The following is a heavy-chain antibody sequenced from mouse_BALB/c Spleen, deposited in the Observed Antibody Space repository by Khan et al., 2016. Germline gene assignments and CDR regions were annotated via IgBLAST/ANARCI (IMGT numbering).Heavy chain of an antibody. CDR1: GFTFSNYG. D-gene: IGHD1-1*01. V-gene: IGHV5-6*01. J-gene: IGHJ4*01. CDR3: ARGVYYGSSYKYAMDY. CDR2: ISSGGSYP. Sequence: EVELVESGGDLVKPGGSLKLSCAASGFTFSNYGMSWVRQTPDKRLEWVATISSGGSYPYYPDSVKGRFTISRDNAKNTLYLHMSSLKSEDTAMFYCARGVYYGSSYKYAMDYWGQGTSVTVSS.